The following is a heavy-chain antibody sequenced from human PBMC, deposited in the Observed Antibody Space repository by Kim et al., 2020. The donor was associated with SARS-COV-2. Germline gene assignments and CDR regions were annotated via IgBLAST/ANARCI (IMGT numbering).Heavy chain of an antibody. J-gene: IGHJ4*02. Sequence: LKSRVTISVDTSRNQFSLKLSSVTAADPAVYYCATQRYCSSTSCYTDFDYWGQGTLVTVSS. CDR3: ATQRYCSSTSCYTDFDY. V-gene: IGHV4-39*01. D-gene: IGHD2-2*02.